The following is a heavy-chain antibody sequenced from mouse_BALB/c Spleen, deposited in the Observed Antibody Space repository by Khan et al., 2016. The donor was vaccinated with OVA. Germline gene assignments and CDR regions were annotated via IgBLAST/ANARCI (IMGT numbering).Heavy chain of an antibody. V-gene: IGHV2-3*01. J-gene: IGHJ4*01. Sequence: QAPLNDSGPGLVAPSQSLSITCTVSGFSLTTYGVSWVRQPPGKGLEWLGVIWGDGSTNYHSALISRLTFSKDNSKSQVFLKLNSLQTYDTGTYYCAKQDQGTRYAMDYWVQGTSVTVSS. D-gene: IGHD2-14*01. CDR2: IWGDGST. CDR1: GFSLTTYG. CDR3: AKQDQGTRYAMDY.